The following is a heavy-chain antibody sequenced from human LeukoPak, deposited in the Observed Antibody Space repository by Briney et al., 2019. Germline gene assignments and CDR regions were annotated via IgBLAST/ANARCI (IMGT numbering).Heavy chain of an antibody. CDR1: GGSISSHY. J-gene: IGHJ4*02. V-gene: IGHV4-59*11. D-gene: IGHD3-22*01. CDR3: AREGNYYDSSGYLDY. CDR2: IYYSGST. Sequence: SETLSLTCTVSGGSISSHYWSWIRQPPGKGLEWIGYIYYSGSTNCNPSIKSRVTISVDTSKNQFSLKLSSVTAADTAVYYCAREGNYYDSSGYLDYWGQGTLVTVSS.